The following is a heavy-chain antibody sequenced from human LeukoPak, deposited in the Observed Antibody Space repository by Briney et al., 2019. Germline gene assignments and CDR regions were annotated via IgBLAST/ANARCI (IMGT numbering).Heavy chain of an antibody. CDR1: GGSISSYY. CDR3: ARGRKYTSGYRVTELGSGYSDY. CDR2: IYSCGSI. V-gene: IGHV4-4*07. J-gene: IGHJ4*02. D-gene: IGHD5-18*01. Sequence: SSDTLSLTCTVSGGSISSYYGRWIRQPAGRGLEWIGRIYSCGSITYNPSLKSRLSMSADTSKNQFSLKLSSVTAADTAVYYRARGRKYTSGYRVTELGSGYSDYWGQGTLVTVSS.